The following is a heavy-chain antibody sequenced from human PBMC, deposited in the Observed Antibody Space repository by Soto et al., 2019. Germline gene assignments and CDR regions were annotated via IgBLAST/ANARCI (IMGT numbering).Heavy chain of an antibody. Sequence: SETLSLTCTVSGGSISSSSYYWGWIRQPPGKGLEWIGSIYYSGSTYYNPSLKSRVTISVDTSKNQFSLKLSSLTAADTAVYYCARVVWITIFGVVMYLDYWGQGTLVTVSS. D-gene: IGHD3-3*01. CDR1: GGSISSSSYY. V-gene: IGHV4-39*07. J-gene: IGHJ4*02. CDR3: ARVVWITIFGVVMYLDY. CDR2: IYYSGST.